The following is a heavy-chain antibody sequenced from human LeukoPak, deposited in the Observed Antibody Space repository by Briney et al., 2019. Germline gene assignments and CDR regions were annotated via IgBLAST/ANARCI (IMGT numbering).Heavy chain of an antibody. V-gene: IGHV4-39*01. D-gene: IGHD6-19*01. J-gene: IGHJ2*01. Sequence: KPSETLSLTCTVSGGSISSSSYYWGWIRQPPGKGLEWIGSIYYSGSTYYNPSLKSRVTISVDTSKNQFSLKLSSVTAADTAVYYCASISGWYSVAVWYFDLWGRGTLVTVSS. CDR2: IYYSGST. CDR3: ASISGWYSVAVWYFDL. CDR1: GGSISSSSYY.